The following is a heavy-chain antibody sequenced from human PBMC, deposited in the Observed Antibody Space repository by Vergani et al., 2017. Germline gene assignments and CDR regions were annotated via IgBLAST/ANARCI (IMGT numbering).Heavy chain of an antibody. Sequence: QVQLQESGPGLVKPSQTLSLTCTVSGSSINNDFYHWHAIRQPAGKGLEWIGRIYVSGITDYNSSLQSRVSMSVDTSKNQFSLTLTSVTAADTAVYYCARDNKQLRPSAFDLWGRGTMVAVSS. CDR1: GSSINNDFYH. D-gene: IGHD4-23*01. V-gene: IGHV4-61*02. CDR2: IYVSGIT. CDR3: ARDNKQLRPSAFDL. J-gene: IGHJ3*01.